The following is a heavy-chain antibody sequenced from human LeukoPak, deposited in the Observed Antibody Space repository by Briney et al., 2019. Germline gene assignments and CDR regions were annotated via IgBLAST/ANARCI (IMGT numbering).Heavy chain of an antibody. D-gene: IGHD2-15*01. Sequence: PGRSLRLSCAASGFTFHDYAMHWVRPAPGKGLEWVSGISWNSGSIGYADSVKGRFTISRDNAKNSLYLQMNSLRAEDTALYYCAKDIGYLKYCSGGSCWPYWGQGTLVTVSS. CDR3: AKDIGYLKYCSGGSCWPY. CDR1: GFTFHDYA. CDR2: ISWNSGSI. V-gene: IGHV3-9*01. J-gene: IGHJ4*02.